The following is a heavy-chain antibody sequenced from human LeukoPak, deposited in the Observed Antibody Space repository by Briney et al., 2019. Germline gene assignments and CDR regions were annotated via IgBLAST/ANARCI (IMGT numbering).Heavy chain of an antibody. D-gene: IGHD2-2*01. CDR2: INHSGST. V-gene: IGHV4-34*01. CDR3: ARQYQLTGGYYYYYYYMDV. CDR1: GGSFSGYY. J-gene: IGHJ6*03. Sequence: SETLSLTCAVYGGSFSGYYWSWIRQPPRKGLEWIGEINHSGSTNYNPSLKSRVTISVDTSKNQFSLKLSSVTAADTAVYYCARQYQLTGGYYYYYYYMDVWGKGTTVTVSS.